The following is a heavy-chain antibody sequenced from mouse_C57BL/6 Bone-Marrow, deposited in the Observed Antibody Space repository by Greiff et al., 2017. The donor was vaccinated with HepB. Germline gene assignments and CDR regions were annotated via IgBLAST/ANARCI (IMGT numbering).Heavy chain of an antibody. CDR3: ARCPIPYYYGSAWFAY. V-gene: IGHV1-64*01. CDR1: GYTFTSYW. CDR2: IHPNSGST. Sequence: VQLQQPGAELVKPGASVKLSCKASGYTFTSYWMHWVKQRPGQGLEWIGMIHPNSGSTNYNEKFKSKATLTVDKSSSTAYMQLSSLTSEDSAVYYCARCPIPYYYGSAWFAYWGQGTLVTVSA. D-gene: IGHD1-1*01. J-gene: IGHJ3*01.